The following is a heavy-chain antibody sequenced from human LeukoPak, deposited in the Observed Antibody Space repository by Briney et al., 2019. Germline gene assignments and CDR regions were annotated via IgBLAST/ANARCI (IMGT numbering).Heavy chain of an antibody. Sequence: GRSLRLSCAASGFTFSSYGMHWVRQAPGKGLEWVAVIWFDGGNKYYAESVKGRFTISRDNAKNSLYLQMNSLRAEDTAVYYCARAGPPAFDPWGQGTLVTVSS. CDR3: ARAGPPAFDP. V-gene: IGHV3-33*01. J-gene: IGHJ5*02. CDR2: IWFDGGNK. CDR1: GFTFSSYG.